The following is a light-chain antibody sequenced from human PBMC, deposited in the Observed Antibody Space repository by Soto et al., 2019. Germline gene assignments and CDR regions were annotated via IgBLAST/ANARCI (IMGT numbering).Light chain of an antibody. CDR1: QSISSW. CDR3: QQYNTDSST. J-gene: IGKJ1*01. V-gene: IGKV1-5*03. Sequence: DIQMTQSPSTLSASVGDRVTITCRASQSISSWLAWYQQKPGKAPNLLIYNASTLQSGVPSRFSGSGSGREYTLTLTCLQPDDFATYYCQQYNTDSSTFGQGTKVEIK. CDR2: NAS.